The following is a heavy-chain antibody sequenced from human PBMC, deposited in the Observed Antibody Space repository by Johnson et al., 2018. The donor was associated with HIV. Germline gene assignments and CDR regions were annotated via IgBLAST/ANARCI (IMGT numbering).Heavy chain of an antibody. J-gene: IGHJ3*02. CDR2: VYSGGYT. D-gene: IGHD1-26*01. CDR3: ARAYSYGALDI. V-gene: IGHV3-66*01. Sequence: MLLVESGGGLVQPGVSLRLSCAASEFNVSSNYMNWVRQAPGRGLEWVSVVYSGGYTYYADSVKGRFTISRDTSKNTLYLQMKSLRAEDTALYYCARAYSYGALDIWGQGTMVTVSS. CDR1: EFNVSSNY.